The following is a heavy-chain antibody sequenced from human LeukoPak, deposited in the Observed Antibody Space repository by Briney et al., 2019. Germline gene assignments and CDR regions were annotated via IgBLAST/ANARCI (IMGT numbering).Heavy chain of an antibody. J-gene: IGHJ4*02. V-gene: IGHV1-2*02. Sequence: GASVKVSCKASGDTFTGYYMHWVRQAPGQGLEWMGWINPNSGGTNYAQKFQGRVTMTTDTSTSTAYMELRSLRSDDTAVYYCARSYYYGSGSYKDYWGQGTLVTVSS. CDR2: INPNSGGT. D-gene: IGHD3-10*01. CDR3: ARSYYYGSGSYKDY. CDR1: GDTFTGYY.